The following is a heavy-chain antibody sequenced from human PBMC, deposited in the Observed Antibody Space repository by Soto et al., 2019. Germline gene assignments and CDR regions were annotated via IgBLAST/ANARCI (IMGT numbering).Heavy chain of an antibody. CDR2: ISGSGGST. Sequence: GGSLRLSCAASGFTFSSYAMSWVRQAPGKGLEWVSAISGSGGSTYYADSVKGQCTISRDNSKNTLYLQMNSLRAEDTAVYYCAKDVYYGSGSYYNDTFDIWGQGTRVTVSS. CDR1: GFTFSSYA. J-gene: IGHJ3*02. D-gene: IGHD3-10*01. V-gene: IGHV3-23*01. CDR3: AKDVYYGSGSYYNDTFDI.